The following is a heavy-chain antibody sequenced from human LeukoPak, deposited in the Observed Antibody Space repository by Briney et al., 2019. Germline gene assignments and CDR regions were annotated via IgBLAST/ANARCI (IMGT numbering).Heavy chain of an antibody. CDR1: GYTLTELS. CDR3: ATVPRDYSEYGMDV. V-gene: IGHV1-24*01. D-gene: IGHD4-11*01. J-gene: IGHJ6*02. CDR2: FDPEDGET. Sequence: ASVKVSCKVSGYTLTELSMHWVRQAPGKGLEWMGGFDPEDGETIYAQKFQGRVTMTEDTSTDKAYMELSSLRSEDTAVYYCATVPRDYSEYGMDVWGQGTTVTVYS.